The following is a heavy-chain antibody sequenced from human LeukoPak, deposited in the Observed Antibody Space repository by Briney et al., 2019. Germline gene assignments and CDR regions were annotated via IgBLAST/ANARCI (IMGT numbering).Heavy chain of an antibody. CDR1: GFTFSSYA. D-gene: IGHD4-11*01. CDR2: ISGSGGST. CDR3: AKHPTVTTMEVADNWFDP. Sequence: GGSLRLSCAASGFTFSSYAMSWVRQAPGKGLEWVSAISGSGGSTYYADSVKGRFTISRDNSKNTLYLQMNSLRAEDTAVYYCAKHPTVTTMEVADNWFDPWGQGTLVTVSS. J-gene: IGHJ5*02. V-gene: IGHV3-23*01.